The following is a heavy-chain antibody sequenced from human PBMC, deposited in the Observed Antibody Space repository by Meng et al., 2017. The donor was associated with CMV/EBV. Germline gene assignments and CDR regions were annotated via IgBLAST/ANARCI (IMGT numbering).Heavy chain of an antibody. Sequence: ASVQVSCKASGYTFTSYCIRWVRQAPGQGLEWMGWISAYNGNTNYAQKLQGRVTMTTDTYTSTAYMELRSLRSDDTAVYYCARGEDQLITWGAFDIWGQGTMVTVSS. CDR3: ARGEDQLITWGAFDI. V-gene: IGHV1-18*01. CDR1: GYTFTSYC. J-gene: IGHJ3*02. D-gene: IGHD2-2*01. CDR2: ISAYNGNT.